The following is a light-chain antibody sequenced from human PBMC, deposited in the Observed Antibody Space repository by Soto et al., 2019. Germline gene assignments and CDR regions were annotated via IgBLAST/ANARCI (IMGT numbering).Light chain of an antibody. CDR1: SSDIGGYNF. J-gene: IGLJ1*01. CDR2: EVS. V-gene: IGLV2-14*01. Sequence: QSALTQPASVSGSPGQSITISCTGTSSDIGGYNFVSWYQHHPGRAPKLMIYEVSNQPSGVSNRFSGSKSGDTASLTISGLQAEDEADYYCTSYRTTTTLLYVFGTGTKVTVL. CDR3: TSYRTTTTLLYV.